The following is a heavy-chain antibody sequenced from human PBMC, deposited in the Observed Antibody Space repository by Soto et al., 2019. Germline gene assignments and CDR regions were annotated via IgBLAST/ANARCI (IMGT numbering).Heavy chain of an antibody. CDR2: IYHTKNT. CDR3: AITTGYGSGVSFLYGMVV. Sequence: QLQLQESGSGLVKPSQTLSLTCTVSGVSISDGGYTWSWIRQPPGKGLEWIGYIYHTKNTYYSPSLNSGVSISVDRSRNQFSMMLSYVIAAIAVLYYCAITTGYGSGVSFLYGMVVLGQGP. CDR1: GVSISDGGYT. D-gene: IGHD2-15*01. V-gene: IGHV4-30-2*01. J-gene: IGHJ6*02.